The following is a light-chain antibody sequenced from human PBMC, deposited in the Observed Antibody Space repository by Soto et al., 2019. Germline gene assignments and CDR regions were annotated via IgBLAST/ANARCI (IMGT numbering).Light chain of an antibody. CDR1: SGHNNYA. J-gene: IGLJ2*01. Sequence: QLVLTQSPSASASLGASVKLTCTLSSGHNNYAIAWHQQQPEKGPRYLMKLNSDGSHSKGDGIPDRFSGSSSGAERYLTISSLRSEDEADYYCQTWGAGIVVFGGGTKVTVL. CDR2: LNSDGSH. V-gene: IGLV4-69*01. CDR3: QTWGAGIVV.